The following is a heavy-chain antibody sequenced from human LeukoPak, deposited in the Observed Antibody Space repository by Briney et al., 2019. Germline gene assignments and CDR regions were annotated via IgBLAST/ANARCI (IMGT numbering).Heavy chain of an antibody. D-gene: IGHD3-16*01. J-gene: IGHJ3*02. Sequence: PGRSLRLSCAASGFNLSDSAVHWVRQASGRGLEWVGRIRSRGHRYATTYGASVKGRFTISRDDSKNMASLQMSGLITEDTAVYFCTRLANDSPGAFDIWGQGTMVTVSS. V-gene: IGHV3-73*01. CDR2: IRSRGHRYAT. CDR1: GFNLSDSA. CDR3: TRLANDSPGAFDI.